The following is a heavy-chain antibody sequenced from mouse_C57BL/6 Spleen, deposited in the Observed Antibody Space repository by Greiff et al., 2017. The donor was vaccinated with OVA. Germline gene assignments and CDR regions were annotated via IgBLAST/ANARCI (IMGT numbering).Heavy chain of an antibody. CDR2: IYPGSGST. CDR1: GYTFTSYW. J-gene: IGHJ3*01. V-gene: IGHV1-55*01. CDR3: AIIYDGYPSAY. D-gene: IGHD2-3*01. Sequence: QVQLKQPGAELVKPGASVKMSCKASGYTFTSYWITWVKQRPGQGLEWIGDIYPGSGSTNYNEKFKSKATLTVDTSSSTAYMQLSSLTSEDSAVYYCAIIYDGYPSAYWGQGTLVTVSA.